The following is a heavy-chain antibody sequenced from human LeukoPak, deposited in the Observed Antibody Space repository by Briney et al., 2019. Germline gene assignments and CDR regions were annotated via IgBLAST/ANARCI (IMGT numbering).Heavy chain of an antibody. CDR1: GVSISSGDYY. CDR3: ARDLTVVPAAMGWFDP. D-gene: IGHD2-2*01. CDR2: IYYSGST. Sequence: SQTLSLTCTVSGVSISSGDYYWSWTRQPPGKGLEWIGYIYYSGSTYYNPSLKSRVTISVDTSKNQFSLKLSSVTAADTAVYYCARDLTVVPAAMGWFDPWGQGTLVTVSS. J-gene: IGHJ5*02. V-gene: IGHV4-30-4*08.